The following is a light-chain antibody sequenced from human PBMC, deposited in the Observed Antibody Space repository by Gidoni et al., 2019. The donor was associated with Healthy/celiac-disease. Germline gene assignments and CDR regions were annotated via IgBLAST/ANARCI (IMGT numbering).Light chain of an antibody. J-gene: IGLJ2*01. V-gene: IGLV1-40*01. CDR3: QSYDSSLSGVV. CDR2: GNS. Sequence: QSVLTQPPSLSGAPGQRVHISCTGRSPNIGAGYDVHWYQQLPGTAPNLLSYGNSNRPSGVPDRFSGSKSGTSASLAITGLQAEDEADYYCQSYDSSLSGVVFGGGTKLTVL. CDR1: SPNIGAGYD.